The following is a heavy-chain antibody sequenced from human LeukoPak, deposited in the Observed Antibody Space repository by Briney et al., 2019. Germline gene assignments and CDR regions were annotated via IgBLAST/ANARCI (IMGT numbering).Heavy chain of an antibody. CDR3: VRDIQWRFDP. CDR2: ISTNKGNT. V-gene: IGHV1-18*01. CDR1: GYIFTSYG. D-gene: IGHD2-8*01. J-gene: IGHJ5*02. Sequence: GASVKVSCKASGYIFTSYGISWVRQAPGQGLAWMGWISTNKGNTNYAQRLQGRVTMTTDTSTSTAYMELRSLRSDDTAIYYCVRDIQWRFDPWGQGTLVTVSS.